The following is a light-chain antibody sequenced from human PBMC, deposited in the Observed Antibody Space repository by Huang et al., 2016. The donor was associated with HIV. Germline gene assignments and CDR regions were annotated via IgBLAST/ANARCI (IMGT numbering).Light chain of an antibody. V-gene: IGKV3-11*01. CDR3: QQRFT. Sequence: EIVLTQSPATLSLSPGGRATFSCRASQNISSFLAWYQQGAGQAPRLRIYCASNRATGIPARFSGSGSGTDFTLTINNLEPGDFAVYYCQQRFTFGPGTKVDIK. J-gene: IGKJ3*01. CDR2: CAS. CDR1: QNISSF.